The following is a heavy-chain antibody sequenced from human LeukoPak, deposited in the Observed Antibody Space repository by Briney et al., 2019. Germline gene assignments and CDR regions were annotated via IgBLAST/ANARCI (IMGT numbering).Heavy chain of an antibody. J-gene: IGHJ4*02. CDR1: GYTFTSYA. D-gene: IGHD3-22*01. Sequence: VASVKVSCKASGYTFTSYAMNWVRQAPGQGLEWMGWINTNTGNPTYAQGFTGRFVFSLDTSVSTAYLQISSLKAEDTAVYYCARDGGEYYDSSGYYYVRGGFDYWGQGTLVTVSS. V-gene: IGHV7-4-1*02. CDR3: ARDGGEYYDSSGYYYVRGGFDY. CDR2: INTNTGNP.